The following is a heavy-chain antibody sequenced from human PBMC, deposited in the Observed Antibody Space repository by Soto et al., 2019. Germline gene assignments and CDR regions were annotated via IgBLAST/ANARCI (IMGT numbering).Heavy chain of an antibody. D-gene: IGHD3-3*01. CDR2: IYYSGST. CDR3: ARAGDYDFWSGYSHDAFDI. CDR1: SGSMSGYY. J-gene: IGHJ3*02. Sequence: KTSETLSLTCTVSSGSMSGYYWNWIRQPPGKGLEWIGYIYYSGSTNYNPSLKSRVTISVDTSKNQFSLKLSSVTAADTAVYYCARAGDYDFWSGYSHDAFDIWGQGTMVIVSS. V-gene: IGHV4-59*01.